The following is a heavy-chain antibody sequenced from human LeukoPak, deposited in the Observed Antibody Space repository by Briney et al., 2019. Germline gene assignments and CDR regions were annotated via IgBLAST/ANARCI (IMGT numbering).Heavy chain of an antibody. Sequence: AGSLRLTCTASGFTFSSYSFNWGRMAPPPGLEWVSTISGSGGSTYYADSVKGRFTISRDNFKNTLFLQMNSLRAEDMAVYYCARDRAVVADPFDYWGQGTLVTVSS. D-gene: IGHD2-15*01. CDR3: ARDRAVVADPFDY. CDR2: ISGSGGST. CDR1: GFTFSSYS. J-gene: IGHJ4*02. V-gene: IGHV3-23*01.